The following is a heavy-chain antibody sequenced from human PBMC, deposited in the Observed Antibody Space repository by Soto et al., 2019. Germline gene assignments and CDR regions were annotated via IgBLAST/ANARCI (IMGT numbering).Heavy chain of an antibody. CDR2: IRWDGGCT. Sequence: WGSLRLSWAAPGFTFDHYTMYWVHQTPGKRPEWFSFIRWDGGCTSYAGCVKDRFTISRNNSTHSLCLQMTSLRTEDTALYSCATDKQGRSYRYYYYYGLDVWGQGTTVTVSS. D-gene: IGHD6-6*01. CDR1: GFTFDHYT. CDR3: ATDKQGRSYRYYYYYGLDV. J-gene: IGHJ6*02. V-gene: IGHV3-43*01.